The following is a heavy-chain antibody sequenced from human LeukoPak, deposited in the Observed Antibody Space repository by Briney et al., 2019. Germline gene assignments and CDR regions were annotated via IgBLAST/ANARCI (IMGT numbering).Heavy chain of an antibody. Sequence: ASVKVSCKASGYTFTSYDINWVRQAAGQGLEWMGWMNPNSGNTGYAQKLQGRVTITRNTSISTAYMELRSLRSDDTAVYYCARSRDLYDYYYMDVWGKGTTVTVSS. J-gene: IGHJ6*03. CDR1: GYTFTSYD. CDR3: ARSRDLYDYYYMDV. V-gene: IGHV1-8*03. D-gene: IGHD2-21*02. CDR2: MNPNSGNT.